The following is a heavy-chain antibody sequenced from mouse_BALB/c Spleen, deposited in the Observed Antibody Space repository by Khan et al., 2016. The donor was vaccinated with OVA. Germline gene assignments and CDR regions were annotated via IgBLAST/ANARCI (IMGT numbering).Heavy chain of an antibody. J-gene: IGHJ3*01. CDR1: GYTFTDYA. CDR2: ISTNYGDA. D-gene: IGHD1-1*01. Sequence: VQLQQSGAELVRPGVSVKISCKASGYTFTDYAMHWVKQRHARSLEWIGVISTNYGDADYNQKFQGKASMTVDRSSSTVYMELARLTSEDSAIYFCVRGRKFAFCGQGTLVTVSA. V-gene: IGHV1S137*01. CDR3: VRGRKFAF.